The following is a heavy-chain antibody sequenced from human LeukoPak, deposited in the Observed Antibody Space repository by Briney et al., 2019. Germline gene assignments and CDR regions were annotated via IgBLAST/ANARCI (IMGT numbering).Heavy chain of an antibody. D-gene: IGHD3-16*01. J-gene: IGHJ6*03. CDR3: ARDPVMANGYYYYYMDV. CDR1: GFTFSSYA. CDR2: ISYDGSNK. V-gene: IGHV3-30*04. Sequence: GGSLRLSCAASGFTFSSYAMHWVRQAPGKGLEWVAVISYDGSNKYYADSVKGRFTISRDNSKNTLYLQMNSLRAEDTAVYYCARDPVMANGYYYYYMDVWGKGTTVTVSS.